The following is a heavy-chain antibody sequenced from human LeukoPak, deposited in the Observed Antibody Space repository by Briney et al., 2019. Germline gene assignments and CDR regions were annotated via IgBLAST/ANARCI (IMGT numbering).Heavy chain of an antibody. CDR1: GFTFSDYW. J-gene: IGHJ4*02. CDR3: ARDDGDNAYDY. CDR2: IKQDGSEK. Sequence: GGSLRLSCAASGFTFSDYWMSWVRQAPGKGLEWVANIKQDGSEKYYVDSVKGRLTISRDNAKNSLYLQMNSLRAEDTAVYYCARDDGDNAYDYWGQGTLVAVSS. V-gene: IGHV3-7*03. D-gene: IGHD4-17*01.